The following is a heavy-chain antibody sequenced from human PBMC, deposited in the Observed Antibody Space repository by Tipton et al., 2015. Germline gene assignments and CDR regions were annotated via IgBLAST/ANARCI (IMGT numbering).Heavy chain of an antibody. V-gene: IGHV4-61*01. Sequence: LRLSCTVSGGSVTSGSYYWSWIRQPPGKGLEWIGYISYTDGAHYNPALKSRVTISVDTSKNQFSLTLNSVAAADTAVHYCARDLEHGMDVWGHGTTVTVSS. CDR2: ISYTDGA. CDR3: ARDLEHGMDV. CDR1: GGSVTSGSYY. J-gene: IGHJ6*02. D-gene: IGHD5-24*01.